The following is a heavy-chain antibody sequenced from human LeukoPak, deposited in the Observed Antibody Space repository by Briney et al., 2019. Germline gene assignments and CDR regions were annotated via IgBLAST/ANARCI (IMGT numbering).Heavy chain of an antibody. V-gene: IGHV1-2*06. CDR3: AKDQLIDYYGSRSSLDFGDY. CDR1: GYTFTGYY. CDR2: INPNSGGT. Sequence: SGKVSCKASGYTFTGYYMHWVRQAPGQGFEWMGRINPNSGGTNYAQKFQGRVTMTRDTSISTAYMELSRLRSDDTAVYYCAKDQLIDYYGSRSSLDFGDYWGQGTLVTVSS. D-gene: IGHD3-10*01. J-gene: IGHJ4*02.